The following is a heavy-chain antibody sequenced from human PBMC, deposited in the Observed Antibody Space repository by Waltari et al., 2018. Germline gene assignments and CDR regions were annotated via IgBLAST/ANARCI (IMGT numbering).Heavy chain of an antibody. CDR2: FDPEDGET. CDR3: ATTRGYYDILTGYYAEWQFDY. D-gene: IGHD3-9*01. CDR1: GYTLTELS. Sequence: QVQLVQSGAEVKKPGASVKVSCTVSGYTLTELSMHWVRQAPGNGLEWMGGFDPEDGETIYAQKFQGRVTMTEDTSTDTAYMELSSLRSEDTAVYYCATTRGYYDILTGYYAEWQFDYWGQGTLVTVSS. J-gene: IGHJ4*02. V-gene: IGHV1-24*01.